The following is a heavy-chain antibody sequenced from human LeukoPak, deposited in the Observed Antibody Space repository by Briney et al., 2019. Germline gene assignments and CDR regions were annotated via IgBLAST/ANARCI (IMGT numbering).Heavy chain of an antibody. CDR3: ARGWLRVNWFDP. CDR2: IIPIFGTA. D-gene: IGHD5-12*01. CDR1: GGTFSSYA. J-gene: IGHJ5*02. V-gene: IGHV1-69*13. Sequence: ASVKVSCKASGGTFSSYAISWVRQAPGQGLEWMGGIIPIFGTANYAQKFQGRVTITADESTSTAYMELSSLRSEDTAVYYCARGWLRVNWFDPWGQGTLVTVSS.